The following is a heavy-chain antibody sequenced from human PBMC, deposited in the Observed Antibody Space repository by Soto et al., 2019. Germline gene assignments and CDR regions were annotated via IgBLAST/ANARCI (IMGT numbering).Heavy chain of an antibody. D-gene: IGHD1-26*01. CDR1: GFSVSSNY. Sequence: GGSMRLSCALSGFSVSSNYLSWVRQAPGKGLEWVSVHYSGGSTYYADSVQGRFTISRDKSNNTLYLQMRRVRAEDTAVYFCARHRHPRGTVGATSPLDPWGQGTQVTVSS. CDR2: HYSGGST. CDR3: ARHRHPRGTVGATSPLDP. V-gene: IGHV3-53*01. J-gene: IGHJ5*02.